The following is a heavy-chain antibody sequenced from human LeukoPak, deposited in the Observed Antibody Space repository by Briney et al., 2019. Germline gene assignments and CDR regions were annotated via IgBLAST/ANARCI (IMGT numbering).Heavy chain of an antibody. Sequence: PGGSLRLSCAASEFTVGSSYMNWVRQAPGKGLEWVSLIYGGGNTYYADSVKGRFTISRNNSKNTLYLQMNSLRAEDTAVYYCARRGDGGRSFDYWGQGTLVTVSS. V-gene: IGHV3-53*01. CDR3: ARRGDGGRSFDY. CDR2: IYGGGNT. CDR1: EFTVGSSY. D-gene: IGHD4-23*01. J-gene: IGHJ4*02.